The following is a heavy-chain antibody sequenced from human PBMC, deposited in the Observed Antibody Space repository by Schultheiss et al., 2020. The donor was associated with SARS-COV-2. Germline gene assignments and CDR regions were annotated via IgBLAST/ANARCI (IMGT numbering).Heavy chain of an antibody. CDR1: GGSISSYY. J-gene: IGHJ4*02. V-gene: IGHV4-59*01. Sequence: SETLSLTCTVSGGSISSYYWSWIRQPPGKGLEWIGYISYSGSTNYNPSRKSRVTISVDTSKNQFSLKLSSVTAADTAVYYCARSSGYGDPLVDYWGQGTLVTVSS. D-gene: IGHD4-17*01. CDR2: ISYSGST. CDR3: ARSSGYGDPLVDY.